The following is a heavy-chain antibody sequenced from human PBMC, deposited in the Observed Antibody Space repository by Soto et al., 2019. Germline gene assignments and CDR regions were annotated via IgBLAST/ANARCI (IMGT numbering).Heavy chain of an antibody. CDR2: ISYDGSNK. J-gene: IGHJ5*02. D-gene: IGHD6-13*01. CDR3: ARDWTHGSSWYLRGSFWFDP. Sequence: GGSLRLSCAASGFTFSSYAMHWVRQAPGKGLEWVAVISYDGSNKYYADSVKGRFTISRDNSKNTLYLQMNSLRAEDTAVYYCARDWTHGSSWYLRGSFWFDPWGQGTLVTVSS. CDR1: GFTFSSYA. V-gene: IGHV3-30-3*01.